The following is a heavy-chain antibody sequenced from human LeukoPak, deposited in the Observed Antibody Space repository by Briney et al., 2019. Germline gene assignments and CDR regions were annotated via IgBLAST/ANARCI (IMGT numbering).Heavy chain of an antibody. CDR1: GYSFTSYW. V-gene: IGHV5-51*01. Sequence: GESLKIPCKGSGYSFTSYWIGWVRQMPGKGLEWMGIIYPGDSDTRYSPSFQGQVTISADKSISTAYLQWSSLKASDTAMYYCARRGGYCSSTSCYLWFDPWGQGTLVTVSS. CDR2: IYPGDSDT. D-gene: IGHD2-2*01. J-gene: IGHJ5*02. CDR3: ARRGGYCSSTSCYLWFDP.